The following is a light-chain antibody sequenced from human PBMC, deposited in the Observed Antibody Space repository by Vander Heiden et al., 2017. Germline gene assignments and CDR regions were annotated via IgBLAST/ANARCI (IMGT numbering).Light chain of an antibody. V-gene: IGLV2-8*01. J-gene: IGLJ1*01. CDR1: SSDVGTYNY. Sequence: QSALTQPPSASGSPAQSVTFSCTGTSSDVGTYNYVSWYQQHPGKAPKLMIYEVSKRPSGVPDRFSGSRSGNTASLTVSGLQAEDEADYYCSSYAGSNTYVFGTGTKVTVL. CDR3: SSYAGSNTYV. CDR2: EVS.